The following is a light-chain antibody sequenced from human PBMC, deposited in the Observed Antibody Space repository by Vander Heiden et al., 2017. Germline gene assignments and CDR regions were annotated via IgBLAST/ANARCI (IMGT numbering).Light chain of an antibody. J-gene: IGKJ4*01. V-gene: IGKV1-33*01. CDR2: DAS. CDR3: QQEDNLPLT. CDR1: QDISNY. Sequence: DIQMTQSPSSLSASVGDRVTITCQASQDISNYLNWYQQKPGKAPKLLIYDASNLETGVPSRFSGSGSGTDFTFTIISLQPEDIATYYCQQEDNLPLTFGGGTKVEIK.